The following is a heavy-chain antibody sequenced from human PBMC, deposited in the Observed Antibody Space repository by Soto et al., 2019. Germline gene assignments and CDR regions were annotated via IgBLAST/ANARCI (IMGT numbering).Heavy chain of an antibody. CDR1: GGSINSFY. V-gene: IGHV4-59*01. J-gene: IGHJ4*02. CDR2: VYFTGST. Sequence: SETLSLTCSVSGGSINSFYWSWIRQPPGKGLEWIGYVYFTGSTNYNPSLASRVTISIHSSKSQFSLKLTSVSAADTALYFCARHMAAGGTGNFDSWGQGTLVTAPQ. CDR3: ARHMAAGGTGNFDS. D-gene: IGHD6-13*01.